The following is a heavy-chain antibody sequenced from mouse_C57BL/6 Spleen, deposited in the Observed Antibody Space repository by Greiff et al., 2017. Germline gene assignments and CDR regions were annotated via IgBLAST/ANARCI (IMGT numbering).Heavy chain of an antibody. J-gene: IGHJ2*01. CDR1: GYSFTGYY. CDR3: ARERAYDYDDY. Sequence: VQLQQSGPELVKPGASVKISCKASGYSFTGYYMNWVKQSPEKSLEWIGEINPSTGGTTYNQKFKAKATLTVYKSSSTAYMQLKSLTSEDSAVYYCARERAYDYDDYWGQGTTLTVSS. D-gene: IGHD2-4*01. CDR2: INPSTGGT. V-gene: IGHV1-42*01.